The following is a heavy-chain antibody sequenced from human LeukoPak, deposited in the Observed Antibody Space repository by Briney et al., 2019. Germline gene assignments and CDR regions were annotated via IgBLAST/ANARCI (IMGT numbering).Heavy chain of an antibody. Sequence: ASVKVSCKASGYTFTGYYMHWVRQAPGQGLEWMGWINPNSGGTNYTQKFQGRVTMTRDTSISTAYMELSRLRSDDSAVYYCAKNLYAGRSLPYDNFFYMEVWGKGTTVTVSS. J-gene: IGHJ6*03. CDR3: AKNLYAGRSLPYDNFFYMEV. CDR1: GYTFTGYY. CDR2: INPNSGGT. D-gene: IGHD3-10*01. V-gene: IGHV1-2*02.